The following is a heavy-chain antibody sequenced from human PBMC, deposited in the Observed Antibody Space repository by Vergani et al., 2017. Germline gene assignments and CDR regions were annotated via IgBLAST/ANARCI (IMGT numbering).Heavy chain of an antibody. CDR2: IYYSGST. J-gene: IGHJ4*02. Sequence: QVQLQESGPGLVKPSETLSLTCTVSGGSISSYYWSWIRQPPGKGLEWIGYIYYSGSTNYNPSLKSRVTISVDTSKNQFSLKLSSVTAADTAVYYCARARGRASYFDYWGQGTLVTVSS. CDR1: GGSISSYY. D-gene: IGHD3-10*01. CDR3: ARARGRASYFDY. V-gene: IGHV4-59*12.